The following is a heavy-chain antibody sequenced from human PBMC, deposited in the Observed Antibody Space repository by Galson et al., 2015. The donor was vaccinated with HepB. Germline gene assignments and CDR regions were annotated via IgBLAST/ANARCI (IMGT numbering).Heavy chain of an antibody. J-gene: IGHJ5*02. V-gene: IGHV3-15*01. D-gene: IGHD5-18*01. CDR1: GFTFSNAW. CDR2: IKMKTEGGTT. CDR3: TTVFGYSYGQFDP. Sequence: SLRLSCAASGFTFSNAWFSWVRQAPGKGLEWVGRIKMKTEGGTTDYAAPVKGRFTISRDDSKNMLYLQMNSLKTEDTAVYYCTTVFGYSYGQFDPWGQGTLVTVSS.